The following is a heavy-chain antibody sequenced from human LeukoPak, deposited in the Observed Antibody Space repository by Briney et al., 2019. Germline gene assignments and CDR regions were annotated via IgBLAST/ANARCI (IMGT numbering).Heavy chain of an antibody. CDR2: ISYDGSNK. CDR3: ARDFPDITMVRGVITSLFDY. V-gene: IGHV3-30-3*01. Sequence: QTGGSLRLSCAASGFTVSSNYMSWVRQAPGKGLEWVAVISYDGSNKYYADSVKGRFTISRDNSKNTLYLQMNSLRAEDTAVYYCARDFPDITMVRGVITSLFDYWGQGTLVTVSS. D-gene: IGHD3-10*01. CDR1: GFTVSSNY. J-gene: IGHJ4*02.